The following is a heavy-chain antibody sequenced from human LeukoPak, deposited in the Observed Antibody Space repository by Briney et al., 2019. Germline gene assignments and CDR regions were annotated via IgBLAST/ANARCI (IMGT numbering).Heavy chain of an antibody. J-gene: IGHJ4*02. V-gene: IGHV4-39*01. D-gene: IGHD6-13*01. Sequence: PSETLSLTCTASGGSISSSSYYWGWIRQPPGKGLEWIGSIYYSGTTYYNPSLKSRVTISVDTSKNQFSLKLSSVTGADTAVYYCARPGIAAAGYFDYWGQGTLVAVSS. CDR1: GGSISSSSYY. CDR3: ARPGIAAAGYFDY. CDR2: IYYSGTT.